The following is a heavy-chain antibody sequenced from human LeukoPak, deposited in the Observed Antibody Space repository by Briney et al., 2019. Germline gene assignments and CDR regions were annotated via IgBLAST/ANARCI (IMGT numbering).Heavy chain of an antibody. CDR2: VSGTGTST. V-gene: IGHV3-23*01. D-gene: IGHD3-3*01. CDR3: AKGYYDSHRGFFEY. J-gene: IGHJ4*02. Sequence: GGSLRLSCKASGFTFHNYAMTWVRQAPGKGLDWVSTVSGTGTSTFYADSVKVRATISRDNSKNMLYLQMSSLRAEDTAMHYCAKGYYDSHRGFFEYWGLGTLVTVSS. CDR1: GFTFHNYA.